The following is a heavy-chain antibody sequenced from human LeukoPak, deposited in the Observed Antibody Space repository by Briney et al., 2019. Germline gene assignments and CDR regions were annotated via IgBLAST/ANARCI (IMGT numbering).Heavy chain of an antibody. CDR2: ISYDGSNK. D-gene: IGHD2-2*02. CDR1: GFTFSSYA. V-gene: IGHV3-30-3*01. Sequence: PGGSLRLSCAASGFTFSSYAMHWVRQAPGKGLEWVAVISYDGSNKYYADSVKGRFTISRDNSKNTLYLQMNSLRAEDTAVYYCARDANIPFDIVVVPAAISMDVWGQGTTVTVSS. CDR3: ARDANIPFDIVVVPAAISMDV. J-gene: IGHJ6*02.